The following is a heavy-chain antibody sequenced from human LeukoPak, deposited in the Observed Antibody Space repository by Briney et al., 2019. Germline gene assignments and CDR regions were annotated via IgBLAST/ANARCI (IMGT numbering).Heavy chain of an antibody. CDR2: IKQDGSEK. V-gene: IGHV3-7*01. CDR3: ARAVGQLVGGSYYYYMDV. J-gene: IGHJ6*03. CDR1: GFTFSYYW. D-gene: IGHD6-6*01. Sequence: HPGGSLRLSCAASGFTFSYYWISWVRQAPGKGLEWVANIKQDGSEKYYVDSVKGRFTISRDNAKNSLYLQMNSLRAEDTAVYYCARAVGQLVGGSYYYYMDVWGKGTTVTVSS.